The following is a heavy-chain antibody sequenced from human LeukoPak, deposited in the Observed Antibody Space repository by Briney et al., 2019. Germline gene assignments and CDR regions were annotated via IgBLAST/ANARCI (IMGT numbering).Heavy chain of an antibody. V-gene: IGHV4-39*01. CDR1: GGSISSYY. CDR3: ASGLYTYGPYYYFDY. D-gene: IGHD5-18*01. J-gene: IGHJ4*02. CDR2: IYYSGST. Sequence: SETLSLTCTVSGGSISSYYWGWIRQPPGKGLEWIGSIYYSGSTYYNPSLKSRVTISVDTSKNQFSLKLSSVTAADTAVYYCASGLYTYGPYYYFDYWGQGTLVTVSS.